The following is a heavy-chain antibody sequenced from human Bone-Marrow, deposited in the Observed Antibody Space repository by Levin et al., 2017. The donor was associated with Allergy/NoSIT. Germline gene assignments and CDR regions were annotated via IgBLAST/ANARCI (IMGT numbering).Heavy chain of an antibody. J-gene: IGHJ3*01. CDR2: IREDGNDR. D-gene: IGHD4-11*01. V-gene: IGHV3-7*01. Sequence: GESLKISCAASGFTFSNYWMTWVRQAPGKGLEWVANIREDGNDRKYLESVKGRFTISRDNAKMSLYLQMNSLRAEDTAVYYCARDAGGRHSDDSGNYDAFDPWGQGTMVTVS. CDR1: GFTFSNYW. CDR3: ARDAGGRHSDDSGNYDAFDP.